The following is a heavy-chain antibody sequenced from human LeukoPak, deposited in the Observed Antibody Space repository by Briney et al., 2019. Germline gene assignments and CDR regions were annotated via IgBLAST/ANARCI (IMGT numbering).Heavy chain of an antibody. CDR3: ARESGATKIGQLLNY. CDR2: IQHDETEI. J-gene: IGHJ4*02. D-gene: IGHD3-10*01. CDR1: GFTFRTSG. V-gene: IGHV3-30*02. Sequence: PGGSLRLSCTASGFTFRTSGMHWVRQAPGKGLEWVGFIQHDETEIYSDDSVRGRFTFSRDSFKSTVYLQMNSLRVEDSAVYYCARESGATKIGQLLNYWGQGTLVSVSS.